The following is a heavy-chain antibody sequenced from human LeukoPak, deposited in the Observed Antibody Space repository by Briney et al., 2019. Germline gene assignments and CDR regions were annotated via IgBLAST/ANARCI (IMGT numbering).Heavy chain of an antibody. V-gene: IGHV4-34*01. CDR1: GGSFSGYY. Sequence: SETLSLTCAVYGGSFSGYYWSWIRQPPGKGLEWIGEINHSGSTNYNPSLKSRVTISVDTSKNQFSLKLSSVTAADTAVYYCARAHYDSNAFDIWGQGTMVTVSS. CDR3: ARAHYDSNAFDI. CDR2: INHSGST. J-gene: IGHJ3*02. D-gene: IGHD3-22*01.